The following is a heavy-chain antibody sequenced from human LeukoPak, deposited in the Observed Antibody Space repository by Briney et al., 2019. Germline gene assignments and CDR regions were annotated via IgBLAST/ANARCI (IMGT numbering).Heavy chain of an antibody. V-gene: IGHV4-39*07. CDR2: IYYSGST. CDR3: ARDRGILGIFRDAFDI. CDR1: GGSISSSSYY. D-gene: IGHD2-15*01. J-gene: IGHJ3*02. Sequence: PSETLSLTCTVSGGSISSSSYYWGWIRQPPGKGLEWIGSIYYSGSTYYNPSLKSRVTISVDTSKNQYSLKLSSVTAADTAVYYCARDRGILGIFRDAFDIWGQGTMVTVSS.